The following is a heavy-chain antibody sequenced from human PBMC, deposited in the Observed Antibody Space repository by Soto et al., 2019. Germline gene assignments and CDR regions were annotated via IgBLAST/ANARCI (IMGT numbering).Heavy chain of an antibody. J-gene: IGHJ4*02. CDR3: ARDSTTPRE. CDR2: ISAYNGNT. D-gene: IGHD2-15*01. V-gene: IGHV1-18*01. CDR1: GYTFTSYG. Sequence: QVQLVQSGAEVKKPGASVKVSCKASGYTFTSYGISWVRQAPGQGLEWMGWISAYNGNTHYAQNLKGRVTLTTETATSTAHMELRSLRSGDTAVYCCARDSTTPREWGQGALVTVSS.